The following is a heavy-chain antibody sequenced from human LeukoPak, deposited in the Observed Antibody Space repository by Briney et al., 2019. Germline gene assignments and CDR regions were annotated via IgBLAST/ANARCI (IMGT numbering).Heavy chain of an antibody. J-gene: IGHJ4*02. V-gene: IGHV4-4*02. CDR2: IYHSGST. D-gene: IGHD5-18*01. CDR1: GGSISSSNW. Sequence: PSETLSLTCAVSGGSISSSNWWSWVRQPPGTGLEWIGEIYHSGSTNYNPSLKSRVTISVDKSKNQFSLKLSSVTAADTAVYYCASIIVDTAMVGLYYFDYWGQGTLVTVSS. CDR3: ASIIVDTAMVGLYYFDY.